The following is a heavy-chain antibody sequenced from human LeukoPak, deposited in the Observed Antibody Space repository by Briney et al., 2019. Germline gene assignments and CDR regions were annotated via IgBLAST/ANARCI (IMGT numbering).Heavy chain of an antibody. CDR1: GFTFSSHG. CDR2: ISGSGGST. J-gene: IGHJ6*03. Sequence: GGSLRLSCATSGFTFSSHGMSWVRQAPGKGLEWVSAISGSGGSTYYADSVKGRFTISRDNSKNTLYLQMNSLRAEDTAVYYCAKDPGYMDVWGKGTTVTISS. CDR3: AKDPGYMDV. V-gene: IGHV3-23*01. D-gene: IGHD2-8*02.